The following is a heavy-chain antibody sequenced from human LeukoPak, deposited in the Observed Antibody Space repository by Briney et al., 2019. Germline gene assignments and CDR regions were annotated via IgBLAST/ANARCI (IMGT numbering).Heavy chain of an antibody. CDR3: ARGHSSGWYEDAFDI. J-gene: IGHJ3*02. CDR1: GYTFGNYG. Sequence: GASVKVSCKGSGYTFGNYGLSWVRQAPGQGLGWMGWISVNNGNTNYAQNFQGRVTMTADTSTSTAYMELRSLRSDDTAVYYCARGHSSGWYEDAFDIWGQGTMVTVSS. V-gene: IGHV1-18*01. D-gene: IGHD6-19*01. CDR2: ISVNNGNT.